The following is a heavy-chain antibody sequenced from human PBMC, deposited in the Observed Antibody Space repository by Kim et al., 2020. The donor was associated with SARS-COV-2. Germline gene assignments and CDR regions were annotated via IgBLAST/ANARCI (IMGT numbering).Heavy chain of an antibody. J-gene: IGHJ5*02. V-gene: IGHV4-59*01. Sequence: KSRVTISVDTSKNPFSLKLSSVTAADTAVYYCARAVLSYGDSKDYNWFDPWGQGTLVTVSS. D-gene: IGHD4-17*01. CDR3: ARAVLSYGDSKDYNWFDP.